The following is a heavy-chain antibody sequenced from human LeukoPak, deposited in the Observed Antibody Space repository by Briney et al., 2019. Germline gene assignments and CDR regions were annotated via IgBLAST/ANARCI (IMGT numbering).Heavy chain of an antibody. D-gene: IGHD6-6*01. CDR1: GFSLSTSGMC. CDR2: IDWDDDK. J-gene: IGHJ2*01. CDR3: ARIFRYSSSPDWYFDL. Sequence: SGPTLVNPTQTLTLTCTFSGFSLSTSGMCVSWVRQPPGKALEWLALIDWDDDKYYSTSLKTRLTISKDTSKNQVVLTMTNMDPVDTATYYCARIFRYSSSPDWYFDLWGRGTLVTVSS. V-gene: IGHV2-70*20.